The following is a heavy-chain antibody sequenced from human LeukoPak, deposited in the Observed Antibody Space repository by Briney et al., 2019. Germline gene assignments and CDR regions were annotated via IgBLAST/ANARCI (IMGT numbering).Heavy chain of an antibody. CDR3: AKAPVSSCTGAYCYHFDC. V-gene: IGHV3-23*01. D-gene: IGHD2-8*02. Sequence: GGSLRLSCAASGFTFNTYAMSWVRQAPGKRLEWVSAIDASDPGTYYADSVKGRFTISRDNSKNTLFLQMNSLRAEDTAIYYCAKAPVSSCTGAYCYHFDCWGQGTLVTVSS. CDR2: IDASDPGT. J-gene: IGHJ4*02. CDR1: GFTFNTYA.